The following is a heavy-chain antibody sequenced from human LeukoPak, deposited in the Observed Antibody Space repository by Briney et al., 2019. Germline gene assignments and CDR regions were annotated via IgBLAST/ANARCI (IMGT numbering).Heavy chain of an antibody. Sequence: SETLSLTCAVYGGSFSGYYWGWIRQPPGKGLEWIGSIYYSGSTYYNPSLKSRVTISVDTSKNQFSLKLSSVTAADTAVYYCARGPMRYCSGGSCYFILYFDYWGQGTLVTVSS. V-gene: IGHV4-34*01. J-gene: IGHJ4*02. CDR3: ARGPMRYCSGGSCYFILYFDY. D-gene: IGHD2-15*01. CDR1: GGSFSGYY. CDR2: IYYSGST.